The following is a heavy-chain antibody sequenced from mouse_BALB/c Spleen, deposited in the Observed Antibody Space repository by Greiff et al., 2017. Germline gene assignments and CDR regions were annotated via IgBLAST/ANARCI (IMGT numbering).Heavy chain of an antibody. CDR3: ARSTGIYAMDY. CDR1: GYTFTSYW. Sequence: QVQLQQSGAELARPGASVKLSCKASGYTFTSYWMQWVKQRPGQGLEWIGAIYPGDGDTRYTQKFKGKATLTADKSSSTAYMQLSSLASEDSAVYYCARSTGIYAMDYWGQGTSVTVSS. D-gene: IGHD1-1*01. J-gene: IGHJ4*01. V-gene: IGHV1-87*01. CDR2: IYPGDGDT.